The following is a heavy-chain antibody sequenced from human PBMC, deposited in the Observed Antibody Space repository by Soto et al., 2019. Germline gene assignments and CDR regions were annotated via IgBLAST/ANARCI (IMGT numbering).Heavy chain of an antibody. Sequence: GSISSYYWSWIRHPPGKGLEWIGYIYYIGSTNYNPSLKSRVTISVDTSKNQFSLKLSSVTAADTSVYCCARVDSSGYLGYFDYWATETLVTVSS. CDR3: ARVDSSGYLGYFDY. V-gene: IGHV4-59*01. CDR1: GSISSYY. J-gene: IGHJ4*02. CDR2: IYYIGST. D-gene: IGHD3-22*01.